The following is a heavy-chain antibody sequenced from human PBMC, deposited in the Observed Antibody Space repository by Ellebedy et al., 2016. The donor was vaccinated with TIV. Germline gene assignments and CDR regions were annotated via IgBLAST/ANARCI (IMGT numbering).Heavy chain of an antibody. CDR1: GFSVNDHY. D-gene: IGHD5-18*01. CDR2: LFSAGAR. Sequence: PGGSLRLSCAVSGFSVNDHYMTWVRQSPGKGLEWVALLFSAGARHYADSVTGRFTVSRDISKNTLTLQMRSLRADDTAVYYGARLHSYGPYFFDVWGPGSLVTVSS. V-gene: IGHV3-53*01. J-gene: IGHJ1*01. CDR3: ARLHSYGPYFFDV.